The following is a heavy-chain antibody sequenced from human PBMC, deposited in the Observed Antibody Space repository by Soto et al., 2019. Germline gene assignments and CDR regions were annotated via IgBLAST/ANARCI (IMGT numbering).Heavy chain of an antibody. Sequence: EVQLVKSGGGLVQPGGSLRLSCAGSGFTFSNYWMHWVRQAPGKGLEWVSRIDHDGPTDYADSVRGRFTISRDNAENTLYLQMNRLRPEDTAVYYCVRDSHGDYWGQGTLVTVSS. CDR2: IDHDGPT. V-gene: IGHV3-74*01. CDR3: VRDSHGDY. CDR1: GFTFSNYW. J-gene: IGHJ4*02.